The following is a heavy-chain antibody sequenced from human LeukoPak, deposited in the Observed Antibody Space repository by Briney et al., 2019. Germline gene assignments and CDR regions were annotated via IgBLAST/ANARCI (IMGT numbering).Heavy chain of an antibody. CDR2: INGSGGST. J-gene: IGHJ4*02. V-gene: IGHV3-23*01. D-gene: IGHD6-19*01. CDR3: AKHQLTVDYFDY. CDR1: GFTFSSYA. Sequence: PGGSLRLSCAASGFTFSSYAMSWVRQAPGEGLEWVSAINGSGGSTYYADSVKGRFTISRDNSKNTLCLQMNSLRAEDTAVYYCAKHQLTVDYFDYWGQGTLVTVSS.